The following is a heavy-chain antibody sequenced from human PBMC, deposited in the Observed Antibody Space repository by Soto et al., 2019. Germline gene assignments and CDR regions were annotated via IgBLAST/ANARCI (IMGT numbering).Heavy chain of an antibody. CDR1: GYTFTSYD. D-gene: IGHD2-15*01. V-gene: IGHV1-8*01. CDR3: ARGDVDCRGGSCCLEWFDP. Sequence: ASVKVSCKASGYTFTSYDINWVRQATGQGLEWMGWMNPNSGNTGYAQKFQGRVTMTRNTSISTAYMELSSLRSEDTAVYYCARGDVDCRGGSCCLEWFDPWGKGTLVTVS. J-gene: IGHJ5*02. CDR2: MNPNSGNT.